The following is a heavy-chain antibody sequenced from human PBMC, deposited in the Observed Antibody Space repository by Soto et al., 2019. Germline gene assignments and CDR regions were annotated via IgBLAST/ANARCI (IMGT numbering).Heavy chain of an antibody. CDR1: GFTFDDYA. J-gene: IGHJ6*03. CDR2: ISWNSGSI. V-gene: IGHV3-9*01. CDR3: AKGDIAAADQRLYYYYYYMDV. D-gene: IGHD6-13*01. Sequence: SLKISCAASGFTFDDYAMHWVRQAPGKGLEWVSGISWNSGSIGYADSVKGRFTISRDNAKNSLYLQMNSLRAEDTALYYCAKGDIAAADQRLYYYYYYMDVWGKGTTVTVSS.